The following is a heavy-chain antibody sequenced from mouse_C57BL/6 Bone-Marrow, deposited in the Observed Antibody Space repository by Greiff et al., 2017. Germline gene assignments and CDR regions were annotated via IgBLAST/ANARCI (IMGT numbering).Heavy chain of an antibody. CDR3: ARNYGGFAY. J-gene: IGHJ3*01. Sequence: VQLQQPGAELVKPGASVKLSCKASGYTFTSYWMNWVKQRPGQGLEWIGMIYPNSGSTNYNEKFKSKATLTVDKSSSTAYMQLSSLTSEDSAVYYCARNYGGFAYWGQGTLVTVSA. CDR1: GYTFTSYW. V-gene: IGHV1-64*01. D-gene: IGHD1-1*02. CDR2: IYPNSGST.